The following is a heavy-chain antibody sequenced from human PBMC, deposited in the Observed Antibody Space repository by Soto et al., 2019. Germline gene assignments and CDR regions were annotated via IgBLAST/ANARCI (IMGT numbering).Heavy chain of an antibody. Sequence: GASVKVSCKASGGTFSSYAISWVRQAPGQGLEWMGGIIPIIGTANYAQKFQGRVTITADTSTSTAYMELSRLRSDDTAVYYCARGRSIAARLGSNLYYFDYWGQGTLVTVSS. CDR3: ARGRSIAARLGSNLYYFDY. D-gene: IGHD6-6*01. V-gene: IGHV1-69*06. J-gene: IGHJ4*02. CDR1: GGTFSSYA. CDR2: IIPIIGTA.